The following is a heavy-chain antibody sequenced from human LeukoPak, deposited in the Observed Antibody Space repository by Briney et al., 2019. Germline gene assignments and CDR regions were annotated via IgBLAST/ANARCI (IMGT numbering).Heavy chain of an antibody. V-gene: IGHV3-11*01. J-gene: IGHJ6*02. Sequence: GGSLRLSCAASGFTFSDYYMSWIRQAPGKGLEWISYISNSGSTFYYADSVKGRFTISRDNAKNSLYLQMNSLRAEDTAVYYCARDGQQLAPYAMDVWGQGTTVTVSS. D-gene: IGHD6-13*01. CDR3: ARDGQQLAPYAMDV. CDR2: ISNSGSTF. CDR1: GFTFSDYY.